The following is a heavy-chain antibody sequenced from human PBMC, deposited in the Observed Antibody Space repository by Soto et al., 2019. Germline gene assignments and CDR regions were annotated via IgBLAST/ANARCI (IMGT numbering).Heavy chain of an antibody. CDR1: GGSVSTDF. Sequence: PSETLSLTCTVSGGSVSTDFWTCIRQPPSKGLEWIGYSSSSGGTNSKPSLPSRVTILVDRSKNQFSLKMTSVTAADTAVYYCARLTVGAEFYFEHWGQGILVTVSS. V-gene: IGHV4-59*02. D-gene: IGHD1-26*01. CDR2: SSSSGGT. J-gene: IGHJ4*02. CDR3: ARLTVGAEFYFEH.